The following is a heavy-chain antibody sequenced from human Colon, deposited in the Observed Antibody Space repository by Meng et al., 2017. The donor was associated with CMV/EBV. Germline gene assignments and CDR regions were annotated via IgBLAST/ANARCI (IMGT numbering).Heavy chain of an antibody. CDR2: TYYGSSRSRWYN. CDR3: ARVALWLRGIKYYGMDV. D-gene: IGHD3-10*01. Sequence: QTRSLTGAISGDSVSSNSAAWNWIRQSPSRGLEWLGRTYYGSSRSRWYNDYSVSVKGRIIINADTSKNQFSLQLNSVTPEDTAVYYCARVALWLRGIKYYGMDVWGQGTTVTVSS. J-gene: IGHJ6*02. CDR1: GDSVSSNSAA. V-gene: IGHV6-1*01.